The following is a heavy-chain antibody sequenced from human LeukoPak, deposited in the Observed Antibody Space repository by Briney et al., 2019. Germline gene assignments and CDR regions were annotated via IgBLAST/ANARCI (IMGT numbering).Heavy chain of an antibody. CDR1: GGTFSSYT. Sequence: ASVKVSRKASGGTFSSYTISWVRRAPGQGLEWMGRIIPILGIANYAQKFQGRVTITADKSTSTAHMELSSLRSEDTAVYYCARDGGGCSGGSCYADYWGQGTLVTVSS. V-gene: IGHV1-69*04. CDR2: IIPILGIA. CDR3: ARDGGGCSGGSCYADY. J-gene: IGHJ4*02. D-gene: IGHD2-15*01.